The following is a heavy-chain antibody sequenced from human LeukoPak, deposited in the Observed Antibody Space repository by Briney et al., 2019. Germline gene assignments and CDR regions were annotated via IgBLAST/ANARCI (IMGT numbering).Heavy chain of an antibody. V-gene: IGHV3-23*01. Sequence: GGSLRLSCTVSGFTFSNYVMTWVRQAPGKGLEWVSVIGLSGNTYYPDSLEGRFTVSRDNSKNTVSLQINGLRVEDTAVYYCGGCPHSTVGANDYWGQGTLVTASS. J-gene: IGHJ4*02. D-gene: IGHD1-26*01. CDR1: GFTFSNYV. CDR2: IGLSGNT. CDR3: GGCPHSTVGANDY.